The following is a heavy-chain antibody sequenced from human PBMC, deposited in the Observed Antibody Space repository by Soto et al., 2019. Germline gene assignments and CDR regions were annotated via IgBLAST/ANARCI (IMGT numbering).Heavy chain of an antibody. Sequence: QVQLRESGPGLVKPSETLSLTCSVSGGSVSSYYWSWIRQPAGKGPEWIGRIYTGGSTNYNPSLKSRATMSVDTSKNQFSMRLTSVNAADTAVYYCARASVGPPGGGSWTMPFDSWGRGTLVTVSS. D-gene: IGHD2-15*01. V-gene: IGHV4-4*07. J-gene: IGHJ4*02. CDR1: GGSVSSYY. CDR3: ARASVGPPGGGSWTMPFDS. CDR2: IYTGGST.